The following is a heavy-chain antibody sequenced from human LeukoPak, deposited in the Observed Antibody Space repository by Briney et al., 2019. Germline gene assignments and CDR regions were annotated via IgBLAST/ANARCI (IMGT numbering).Heavy chain of an antibody. D-gene: IGHD6-19*01. CDR1: GFAFSNLA. CDR2: ISDSGGLT. J-gene: IGHJ4*02. V-gene: IGHV3-23*01. CDR3: AKDARRTSGWYFFDY. Sequence: GGSLRLSCAAPGFAFSNLAMGWVRQAPGKGLEWVSVISDSGGLTYYADSVKGRFTISRDNSKNTLFLQMNSLRAEDTALYYCAKDARRTSGWYFFDYWGQGTLVTVSS.